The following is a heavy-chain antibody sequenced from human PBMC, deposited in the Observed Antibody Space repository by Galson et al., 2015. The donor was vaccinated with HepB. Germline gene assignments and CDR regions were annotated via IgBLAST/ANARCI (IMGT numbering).Heavy chain of an antibody. CDR3: ARDMVPFHYYDQPGGLAWIVGAFDI. Sequence: SLRLSCAASGFTVSSNYMSWVRQAPGKGLEWVSVIYSGGSTNYADSVKGRFTISRDNSKNTLYLQMNSLRAEDTAVYYCARDMVPFHYYDQPGGLAWIVGAFDIWGQGTMVTVSS. CDR2: IYSGGST. CDR1: GFTVSSNY. D-gene: IGHD3-22*01. J-gene: IGHJ3*02. V-gene: IGHV3-66*01.